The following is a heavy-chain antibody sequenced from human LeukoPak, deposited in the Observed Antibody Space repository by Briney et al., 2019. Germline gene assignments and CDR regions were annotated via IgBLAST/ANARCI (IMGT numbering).Heavy chain of an antibody. Sequence: SETLCLTCAVYGGSFSGYYWSWIRQPPGKGLEWIGEINHSGSTNYNPSLKSRVTISVDTSKNQFSLKLSSVTAADTAVYYCARAGTNGDYWYFDLWGRGTLVTVSS. CDR2: INHSGST. V-gene: IGHV4-34*01. CDR1: GGSFSGYY. J-gene: IGHJ2*01. CDR3: ARAGTNGDYWYFDL. D-gene: IGHD2-8*01.